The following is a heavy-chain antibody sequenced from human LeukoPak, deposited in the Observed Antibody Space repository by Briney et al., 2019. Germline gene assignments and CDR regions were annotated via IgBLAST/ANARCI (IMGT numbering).Heavy chain of an antibody. J-gene: IGHJ6*02. CDR3: ARERMVRYVVPAVMGVGINFHYYGLDV. Sequence: GRSLRLSCAASGFTFSSYGMQWVRQAPGKGLEWVAFIRYDGSNKYFADSVKGRFTISGDNSKNTLYLQMNSLRAEDTAVYYCARERMVRYVVPAVMGVGINFHYYGLDVWGQGTTVTVSS. V-gene: IGHV3-33*01. CDR2: IRYDGSNK. CDR1: GFTFSSYG. D-gene: IGHD2-2*01.